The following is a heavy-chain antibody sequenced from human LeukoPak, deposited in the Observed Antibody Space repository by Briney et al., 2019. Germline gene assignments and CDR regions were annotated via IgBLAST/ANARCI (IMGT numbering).Heavy chain of an antibody. CDR1: GFTFSSYA. J-gene: IGHJ4*02. CDR2: ISYDGSNK. V-gene: IGHV3-30-3*01. CDR3: ARDPWYYDSSGYPDY. D-gene: IGHD3-22*01. Sequence: GGSLRLSCAASGFTFSSYAMHWVRQAPGKGLEWVAVISYDGSNKYYADSVKGRFTTSRDNSKNTLYLQMNSLRAEDTAVYYCARDPWYYDSSGYPDYWGQGTLVTVSS.